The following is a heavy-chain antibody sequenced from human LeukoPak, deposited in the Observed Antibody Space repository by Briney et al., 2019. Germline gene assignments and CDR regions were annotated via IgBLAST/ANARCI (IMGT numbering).Heavy chain of an antibody. V-gene: IGHV4-34*01. CDR2: INHSGST. Sequence: PSETLSLTCAVYGGSFSGYYWSWIRQPPGKGLEWIGEINHSGSTNYNPSLKSRVTISVDTSKNQFSLKLSSVTAADTAVYYCARGGGYCSSTSCYGVYMDVWGKGTTVTISS. CDR3: ARGGGYCSSTSCYGVYMDV. D-gene: IGHD2-2*03. CDR1: GGSFSGYY. J-gene: IGHJ6*03.